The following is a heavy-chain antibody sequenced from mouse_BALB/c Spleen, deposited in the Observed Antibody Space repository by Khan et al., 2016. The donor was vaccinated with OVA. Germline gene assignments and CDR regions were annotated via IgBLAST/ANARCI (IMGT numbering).Heavy chain of an antibody. CDR2: IWAGGST. CDR3: ARFHDGYYYNVDY. V-gene: IGHV2-9*02. Sequence: QVQLKESGPGLVAPSQSLSITCTVSGFALTSYGVHWVRQPPGKGLEWLGVIWAGGSTNYNSALMSRLTIRKDKSKSQVFLKMNSLQTDDTAMYYCARFHDGYYYNVDYWGQGTSVTVSS. D-gene: IGHD2-3*01. J-gene: IGHJ4*01. CDR1: GFALTSYG.